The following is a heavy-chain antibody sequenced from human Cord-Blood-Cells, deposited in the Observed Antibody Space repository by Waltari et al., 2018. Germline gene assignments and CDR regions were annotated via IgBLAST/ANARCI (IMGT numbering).Heavy chain of an antibody. D-gene: IGHD1-26*01. CDR3: ARGNSGSYYWFDP. Sequence: QVQLQQWGAGLLKPSETLSLTCAVYGGSFSGYYWSWIRQPPGKGLAWIGEINHSGSTNYNPSLKSRVTISVDTSKNQFSLKLSSVTAADTAVYYCARGNSGSYYWFDPWGQGTLVTVSS. J-gene: IGHJ5*02. CDR2: INHSGST. CDR1: GGSFSGYY. V-gene: IGHV4-34*01.